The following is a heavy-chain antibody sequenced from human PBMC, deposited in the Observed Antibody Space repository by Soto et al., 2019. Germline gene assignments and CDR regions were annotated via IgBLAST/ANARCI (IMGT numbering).Heavy chain of an antibody. CDR2: ISGSGGST. V-gene: IGHV3-23*01. CDR3: AKVLWEGSSNDLDAFDI. D-gene: IGHD1-26*01. Sequence: EVQLLESGGGLVQPGGSLRLSCAASGFTFSSYAMSWVRQAAGKGLEWVSAISGSGGSTYYADSVKGRFTISRDNSKNTLYLQMNSLRAEDTAVYYCAKVLWEGSSNDLDAFDIWGQGTMVTVSS. J-gene: IGHJ3*02. CDR1: GFTFSSYA.